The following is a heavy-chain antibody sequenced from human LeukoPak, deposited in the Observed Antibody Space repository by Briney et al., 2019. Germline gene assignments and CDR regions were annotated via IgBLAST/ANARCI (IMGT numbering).Heavy chain of an antibody. J-gene: IGHJ6*03. V-gene: IGHV1-8*01. CDR2: MNPNSGNT. CDR3: ARVGSGYSGYYYYMDV. D-gene: IGHD5-12*01. CDR1: GYTFTSYD. Sequence: ASVKVSCKASGYTFTSYDINWVRQATGQGLEWMGWMNPNSGNTGYAQKFQGRVTMTRNTSISTAYMELSSLRSEDTAVYYCARVGSGYSGYYYYMDVWGKGTTVTVSS.